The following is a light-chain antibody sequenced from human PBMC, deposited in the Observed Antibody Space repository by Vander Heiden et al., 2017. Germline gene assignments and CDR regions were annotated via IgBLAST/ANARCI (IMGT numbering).Light chain of an antibody. CDR2: GNS. CDR3: QSHDSSLSGYV. J-gene: IGLJ1*01. Sequence: QSVLTQPPSVSGAPGPRVTISCTGSSSNIGAGYDVHWYQQLPGTAPKLLIYGNSNRPAGVPDRFSGSKSGTSASLAITGLQAEDEADYYCQSHDSSLSGYVFGTGTKVTVL. CDR1: SSNIGAGYD. V-gene: IGLV1-40*01.